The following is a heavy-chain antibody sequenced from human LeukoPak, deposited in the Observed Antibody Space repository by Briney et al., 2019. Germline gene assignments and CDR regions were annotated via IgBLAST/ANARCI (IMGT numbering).Heavy chain of an antibody. V-gene: IGHV1-8*01. Sequence: ASVKVSCKASGYTFTSYDINWVRQTTGQGLEWMGWMNPNSGNTGYAQKFQGRVTMTRNTSISTAYMELSSLRSEDTAVYYCASFLYYYYYYGMDVWGQGTTVTVSS. D-gene: IGHD3-3*01. CDR1: GYTFTSYD. CDR3: ASFLYYYYYYGMDV. CDR2: MNPNSGNT. J-gene: IGHJ6*02.